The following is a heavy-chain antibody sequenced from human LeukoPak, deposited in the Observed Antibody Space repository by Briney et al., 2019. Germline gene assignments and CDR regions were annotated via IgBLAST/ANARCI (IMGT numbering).Heavy chain of an antibody. V-gene: IGHV4-59*01. CDR1: GGSISYYY. CDR3: ARADYYYDSSGYTYLFDY. J-gene: IGHJ4*02. D-gene: IGHD3-22*01. CDR2: IYYSGST. Sequence: SETLSLTCTVSGGSISYYYWGWIRQPPGKGLEWIGYIYYSGSTNYHPSRKSRVTISVDTSKNQFSLNLSSVTAADTAVYYCARADYYYDSSGYTYLFDYWGQGILVTVSS.